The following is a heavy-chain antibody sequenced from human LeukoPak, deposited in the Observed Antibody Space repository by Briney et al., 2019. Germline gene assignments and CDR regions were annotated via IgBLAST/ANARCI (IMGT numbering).Heavy chain of an antibody. CDR2: IYSGGST. Sequence: GGSLRLSSAASGFTVSSNYMSWVRQAPGKGLEWVSVIYSGGSTYYADSVKGRFTISRDNSKNTLYLQMNSLRAEDTAVYYCARGPPFDYWGQGTLVTVSS. CDR1: GFTVSSNY. V-gene: IGHV3-53*01. CDR3: ARGPPFDY. J-gene: IGHJ4*02.